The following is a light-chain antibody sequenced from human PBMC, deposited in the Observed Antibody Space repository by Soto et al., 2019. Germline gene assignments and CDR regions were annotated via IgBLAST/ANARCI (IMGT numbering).Light chain of an antibody. CDR2: GAS. CDR1: QSVSSS. J-gene: IGKJ1*01. CDR3: QQYGSSPTT. Sequence: EIVLTQSPATLSLSPGERATLSCRASQSVSSSLAWYQQKPGQAPRLLIYGASSRATGIPDRFSGSGSGTDFTLTISRLEPEDFAVCYCQQYGSSPTTFGQGTKVDIK. V-gene: IGKV3-20*01.